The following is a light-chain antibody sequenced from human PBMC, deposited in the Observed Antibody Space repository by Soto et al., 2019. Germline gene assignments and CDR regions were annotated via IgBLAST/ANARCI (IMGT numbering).Light chain of an antibody. J-gene: IGLJ3*02. CDR3: AAWDDSLSAV. V-gene: IGLV1-47*01. CDR2: RNN. CDR1: SSNIGSNY. Sequence: QSVLTQPPSASGTPGQRVTISCSGSSSNIGSNYVYWYQQLPGTAPKLLIYRNNQRPSGVPDRFSGSKSGTSASLAISGLRSEVEADYYCAAWDDSLSAVFGGGTKVTVL.